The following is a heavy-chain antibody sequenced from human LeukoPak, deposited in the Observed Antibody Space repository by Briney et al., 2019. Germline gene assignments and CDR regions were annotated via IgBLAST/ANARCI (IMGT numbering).Heavy chain of an antibody. Sequence: ASVKVSCKTSGYTFSDYYIHWVRQAPGQGLEWMGWINPKNSGTKYAQKFQGWITMTTDTSTSTAYMEVTSLRSNDPAVYYCARVTVTTLFDHWGPGTLVTVSS. CDR1: GYTFSDYY. V-gene: IGHV1-2*04. J-gene: IGHJ4*02. CDR3: ARVTVTTLFDH. D-gene: IGHD4-17*01. CDR2: INPKNSGT.